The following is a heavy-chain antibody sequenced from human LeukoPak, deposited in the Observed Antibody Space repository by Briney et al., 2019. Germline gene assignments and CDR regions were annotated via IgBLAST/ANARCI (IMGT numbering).Heavy chain of an antibody. CDR2: ISNSGATK. CDR3: AKEELYYYGSGTYYTLAPFDY. CDR1: GYIFSSYA. Sequence: GGSQRLSCEASGYIFSSYAMSWVRQAPGKGLEWVSVISNSGATKEYADSVTGRFTISRDNSKNTLSLQMNSLRAEDTAVYYCAKEELYYYGSGTYYTLAPFDYWGQGTLVTVSS. J-gene: IGHJ4*02. V-gene: IGHV3-23*01. D-gene: IGHD3-10*01.